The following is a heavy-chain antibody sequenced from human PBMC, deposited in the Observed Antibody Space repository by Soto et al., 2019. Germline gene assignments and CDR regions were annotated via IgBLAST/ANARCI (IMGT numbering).Heavy chain of an antibody. Sequence: PSETLSLTCTVSGGSISSSSYYWGWIRQPPGKGLEWIGSIYYSGSTYYNPSLKSRVTISVDTSKNQFSLKLSSVTAADTAVYYCASSIAAARNWFDPWGQGTLVTVSS. CDR3: ASSIAAARNWFDP. D-gene: IGHD6-13*01. CDR1: GGSISSSSYY. J-gene: IGHJ5*02. V-gene: IGHV4-39*01. CDR2: IYYSGST.